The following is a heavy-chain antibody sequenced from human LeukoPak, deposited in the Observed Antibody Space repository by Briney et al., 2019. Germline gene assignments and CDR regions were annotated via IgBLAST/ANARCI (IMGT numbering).Heavy chain of an antibody. CDR1: GFTVSTNS. J-gene: IGHJ4*02. V-gene: IGHV3-53*01. D-gene: IGHD4/OR15-4a*01. CDR3: ARRAGAYSHPYDY. CDR2: IYSDNT. Sequence: GGSLRLSCTVSGFTVSTNSMSRVRQAPGKGLEWVSFIYSDNTHYSDSVKGRFTISRDNSKNTLYLQMNSLRAEDTAVYYCARRAGAYSHPYDYWGQGTLVTVSS.